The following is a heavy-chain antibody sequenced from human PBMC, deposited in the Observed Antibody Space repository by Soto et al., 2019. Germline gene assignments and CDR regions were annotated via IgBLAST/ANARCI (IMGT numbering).Heavy chain of an antibody. Sequence: SETLSLTCTVSGGSVSSGSYYWSWIRQPPGKGLEWIGYIYYSGSTNYNPSLKSRVTISVDTSKNQFSLKLSSVTAADTAVYYCARVHRGLLWFGELLRLDPWGQGTLVTVYS. V-gene: IGHV4-61*01. CDR3: ARVHRGLLWFGELLRLDP. CDR2: IYYSGST. CDR1: GGSVSSGSYY. D-gene: IGHD3-10*01. J-gene: IGHJ5*02.